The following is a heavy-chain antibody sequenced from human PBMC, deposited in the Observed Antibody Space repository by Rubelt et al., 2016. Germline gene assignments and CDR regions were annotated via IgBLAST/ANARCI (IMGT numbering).Heavy chain of an antibody. CDR3: ARERYGDYAAPYYFDY. D-gene: IGHD4-17*01. CDR1: GASISNGGYY. Sequence: QVQLQESGPGLVKPPQTLSLTCTVSGASISNGGYYWSWIRQPPGKGLEWIGYIYYTGSTNYNPSLKNRVTISVETAKNQFSLKLSSVTAADTAVYYCARERYGDYAAPYYFDYWGQGILVTVSS. V-gene: IGHV4-61*08. J-gene: IGHJ4*02. CDR2: IYYTGST.